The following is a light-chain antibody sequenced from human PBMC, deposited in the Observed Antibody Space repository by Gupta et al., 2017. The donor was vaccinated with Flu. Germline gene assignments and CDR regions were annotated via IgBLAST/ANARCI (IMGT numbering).Light chain of an antibody. Sequence: PSTLSASVGDRVTITCRASQSISSCLAWFQQKPGKAPKLLLYEASSLETGVPSRFSGSGSGTEFTLTISSLQPDDFATYYCQQYDTYPLTFGGGTKVEIK. CDR2: EAS. J-gene: IGKJ4*01. CDR1: QSISSC. V-gene: IGKV1-5*03. CDR3: QQYDTYPLT.